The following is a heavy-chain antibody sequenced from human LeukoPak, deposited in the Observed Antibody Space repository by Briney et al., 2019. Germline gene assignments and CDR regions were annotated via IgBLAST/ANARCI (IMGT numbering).Heavy chain of an antibody. CDR1: GFTFSNHA. D-gene: IGHD5-24*01. J-gene: IGHJ6*03. CDR2: ITSGGGAT. Sequence: GGSLRLSCAASGFTFSNHAMTWVRQAPGKGQEWVSTITSGGGATFYADSVRGRFTISRDDSKNTLYLLMDSLRAEDTAIYYCAKDGDGRLGYYYYYMDVWGTGTTVTVSS. CDR3: AKDGDGRLGYYYYYMDV. V-gene: IGHV3-23*01.